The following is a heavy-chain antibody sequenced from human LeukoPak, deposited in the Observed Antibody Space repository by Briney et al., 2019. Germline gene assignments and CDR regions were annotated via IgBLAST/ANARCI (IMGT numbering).Heavy chain of an antibody. V-gene: IGHV4-4*07. J-gene: IGHJ4*02. CDR2: ICTSGSP. Sequence: PSGTLSLTCTVSGGSISSYSSSWSWLPPRKGLEWVGRICTSGSPDYNPSLKSRLTMSLDTSPNHFSLKLNCVTAADTAVYYCARQQLRTMASFDSWGQGTLVTVSS. D-gene: IGHD4/OR15-4a*01. CDR1: GGSISSYS. CDR3: ARQQLRTMASFDS.